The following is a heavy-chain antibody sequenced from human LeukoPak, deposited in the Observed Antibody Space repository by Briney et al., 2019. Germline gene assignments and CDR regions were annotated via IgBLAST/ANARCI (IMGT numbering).Heavy chain of an antibody. Sequence: PSETLSLTCAVSGGSISSYYWTWIRQPPGKGLEWIGHIYHNGSTTYNPSPKSRVTISLDPSKTRFSLKLSSVTAADTALYYSARHPLQHTYMFYYGLDFWGRGITVTVSS. CDR3: ARHPLQHTYMFYYGLDF. V-gene: IGHV4-59*08. CDR1: GGSISSYY. J-gene: IGHJ6*02. CDR2: IYHNGST. D-gene: IGHD2-2*01.